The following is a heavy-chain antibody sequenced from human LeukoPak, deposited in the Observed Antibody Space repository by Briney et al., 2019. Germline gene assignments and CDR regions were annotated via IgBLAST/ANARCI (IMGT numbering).Heavy chain of an antibody. D-gene: IGHD3-10*01. V-gene: IGHV3-30*18. CDR3: AKEPGVWFGELSLANFDY. J-gene: IGHJ4*02. CDR1: GFTFSSYG. Sequence: GGSLRLSCAASGFTFSSYGMHWVRQAPGKGLEWVAVISYDGSNKYYADSVKGRFTISRDNSKNTLYLQMNSLRAEDTAVYYCAKEPGVWFGELSLANFDYWGQGTLVTVSS. CDR2: ISYDGSNK.